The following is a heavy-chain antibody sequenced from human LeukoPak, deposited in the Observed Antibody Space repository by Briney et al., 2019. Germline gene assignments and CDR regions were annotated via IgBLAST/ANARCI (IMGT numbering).Heavy chain of an antibody. CDR2: INTDGSST. CDR1: GFTFSIYW. D-gene: IGHD6-6*01. V-gene: IGHV3-74*01. Sequence: GGSLRLSCAASGFTFSIYWMHRVRQAPEKGLLCVSRINTDGSSTTYADSVKGRFTISRDNAKNTLYLQMNSLSAEDKAVYYCARGYSSSYRIDYRGQGTLVTVSS. CDR3: ARGYSSSYRIDY. J-gene: IGHJ4*02.